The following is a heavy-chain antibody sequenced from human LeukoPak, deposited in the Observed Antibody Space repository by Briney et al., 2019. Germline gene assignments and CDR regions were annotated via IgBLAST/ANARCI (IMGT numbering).Heavy chain of an antibody. D-gene: IGHD1-7*01. V-gene: IGHV4-34*01. CDR2: INHSGST. CDR3: ARGRGTGTTNPTNYFDY. J-gene: IGHJ4*02. CDR1: GGSFSGYY. Sequence: SETLSLTCAVYGGSFSGYYWSWIRQPPGKGLEWTGEINHSGSTNYNPSLKSRVAISVDTSKNQFSLKLSSVTAADTAVYYCARGRGTGTTNPTNYFDYWGQGTLVTVSS.